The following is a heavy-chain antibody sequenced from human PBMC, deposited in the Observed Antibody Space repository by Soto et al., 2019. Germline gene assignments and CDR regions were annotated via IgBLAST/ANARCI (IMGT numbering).Heavy chain of an antibody. J-gene: IGHJ4*02. D-gene: IGHD4-17*01. CDR2: IYYSGST. Sequence: QVQLQESGPGLVKPSQTLSLTCTVSGGSISSGGYYWSWIRQLPGKGLEWIGYIYYSGSTHYNPSLKSRITLSVDTSKTQFSLTLSSVTAADTAVYYCATKSTVTTCFDYWGQGTLVTVSS. CDR1: GGSISSGGYY. CDR3: ATKSTVTTCFDY. V-gene: IGHV4-31*03.